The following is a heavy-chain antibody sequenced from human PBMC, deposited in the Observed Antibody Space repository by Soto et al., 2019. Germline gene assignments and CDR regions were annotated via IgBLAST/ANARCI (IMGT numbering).Heavy chain of an antibody. D-gene: IGHD3-10*01. V-gene: IGHV3-23*01. CDR1: GFTFSSYA. Sequence: EVQLLESGGGLVQPGGSLRLSCAASGFTFSSYAMSWVRQAPGKGLEWVSAISGSGGSTYYADSVKGRFTISRDNSKNTLYLKMNGQRAGDPAVYYCAKNRDSYGPGSTNNWFDPWGRGTLVTVSS. J-gene: IGHJ5*02. CDR3: AKNRDSYGPGSTNNWFDP. CDR2: ISGSGGST.